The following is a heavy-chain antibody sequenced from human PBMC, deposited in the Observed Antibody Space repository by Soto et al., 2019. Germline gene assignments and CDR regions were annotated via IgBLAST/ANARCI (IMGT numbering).Heavy chain of an antibody. CDR3: ARASYDFWSGYDY. CDR1: GYTFTDYY. D-gene: IGHD3-3*01. CDR2: INPNSGAT. J-gene: IGHJ4*02. Sequence: GASVKVSCKASGYTFTDYYVHWVRQAPGQGLEWMGWINPNSGATNSAQKFQGWVTMTTDTSKNQFSLKLSSVTAADTAVYYCARASYDFWSGYDYWGQGTLVTVSS. V-gene: IGHV1-2*04.